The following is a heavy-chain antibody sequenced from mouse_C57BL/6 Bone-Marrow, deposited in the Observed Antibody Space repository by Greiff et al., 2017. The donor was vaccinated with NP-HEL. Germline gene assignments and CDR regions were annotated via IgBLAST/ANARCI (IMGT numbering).Heavy chain of an antibody. Sequence: EVQGVESGGGLVKPGGSLKLSCAASGFTFSSYTMSWVRQTPEKRLEWVATISGGGGNTYYPDSVKGRFTISRDNAKNTLYLQMSSLRSEDTALYYCARPPYDYDAYWGQGTLVTVSA. V-gene: IGHV5-9*01. CDR3: ARPPYDYDAY. D-gene: IGHD2-4*01. J-gene: IGHJ3*01. CDR1: GFTFSSYT. CDR2: ISGGGGNT.